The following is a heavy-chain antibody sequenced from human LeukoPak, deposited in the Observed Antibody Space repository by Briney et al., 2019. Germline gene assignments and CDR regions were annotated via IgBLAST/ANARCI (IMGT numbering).Heavy chain of an antibody. D-gene: IGHD1-26*01. CDR1: GFTFSSYG. J-gene: IGHJ4*02. CDR3: AKDHRAKKWERPSGAPDY. CDR2: ISGSGGST. V-gene: IGHV3-23*01. Sequence: GGSLRLSCAASGFTFSSYGMSWVRQAPGKGLEWVSAISGSGGSTYYADSVKGRFTISRDNSKNTLYLQMNSLRAEDTAVYYCAKDHRAKKWERPSGAPDYWGQGTLVTVSS.